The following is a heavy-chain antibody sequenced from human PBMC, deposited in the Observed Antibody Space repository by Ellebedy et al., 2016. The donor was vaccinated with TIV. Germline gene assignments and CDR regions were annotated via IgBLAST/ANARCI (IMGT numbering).Heavy chain of an antibody. Sequence: GESLKLSCAASGFTFSSYSMNWVRQPQGKGLEWGSSMSSSNHYIYYADSVKGRFTISRDNAKNSLYLQMNSLRAEDTAVFYCARELAAAGFFDYWGQGTLVTVSS. V-gene: IGHV3-21*01. CDR3: ARELAAAGFFDY. CDR2: MSSSNHYI. J-gene: IGHJ4*02. CDR1: GFTFSSYS. D-gene: IGHD6-13*01.